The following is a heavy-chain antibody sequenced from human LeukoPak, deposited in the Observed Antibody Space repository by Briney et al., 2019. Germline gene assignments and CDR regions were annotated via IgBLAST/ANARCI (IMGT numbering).Heavy chain of an antibody. Sequence: SETLSLTCTVSGGSVSSGSYYWSWIRQPPGKGLEWVGYIYYSGSSNYNPSLKSRVIISVDTSKNQFSLKLSSVTAAATAVYYSARRPGSESSGYGTFDIWGQGSMVTVSS. CDR3: ARRPGSESSGYGTFDI. CDR1: GGSVSSGSYY. CDR2: IYYSGSS. D-gene: IGHD3-22*01. V-gene: IGHV4-61*01. J-gene: IGHJ3*02.